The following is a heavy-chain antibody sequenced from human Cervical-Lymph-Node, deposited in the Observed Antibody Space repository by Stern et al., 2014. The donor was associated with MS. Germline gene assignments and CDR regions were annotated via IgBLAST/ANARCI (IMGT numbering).Heavy chain of an antibody. Sequence: VQLVQSGAEVNRPGSSVKVSCKPSGCTFRNFSVTWVRQAPGHGLEWMGKIVPTLGPVYFVPKIQSTLQITNDNSTKTAYLELSSLKSADTAGYYCATAGYGDGSGRSNWGQGTLVTVSS. CDR3: ATAGYGDGSGRSN. J-gene: IGHJ4*02. D-gene: IGHD3-10*01. CDR2: IVPTLGPV. CDR1: GCTFRNFS. V-gene: IGHV1-69*04.